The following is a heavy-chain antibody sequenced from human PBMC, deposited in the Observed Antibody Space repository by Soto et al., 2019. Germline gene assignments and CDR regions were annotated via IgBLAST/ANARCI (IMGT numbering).Heavy chain of an antibody. CDR2: IYYSGST. D-gene: IGHD3-22*01. J-gene: IGHJ1*01. Sequence: SETLSLTCTVSGGSISSYYWSWIRQPPGKGLEWIGYIYYSGSTNYNPSLKSRVTISVDTSKNQFSLKLSSVTAADTAVYYCASHIVTYYYDSSGYYGYFQHWGRGTLVTVSS. V-gene: IGHV4-59*01. CDR1: GGSISSYY. CDR3: ASHIVTYYYDSSGYYGYFQH.